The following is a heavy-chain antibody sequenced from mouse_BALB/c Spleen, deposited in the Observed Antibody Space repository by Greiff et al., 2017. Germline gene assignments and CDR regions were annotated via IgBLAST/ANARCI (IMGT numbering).Heavy chain of an antibody. Sequence: DVQLQESGTVLARPGASVKMSCKASGYTFTSYWMHWVKQRPGQGLEWIGAIYPGNSDTSYNQKFKGKAKLTAVTSTSTAYMELSSLTNEDSAVYYCTRPPLRSHWYFDVWGAGTTVTVSS. D-gene: IGHD1-1*01. V-gene: IGHV1-5*01. CDR3: TRPPLRSHWYFDV. CDR2: IYPGNSDT. CDR1: GYTFTSYW. J-gene: IGHJ1*01.